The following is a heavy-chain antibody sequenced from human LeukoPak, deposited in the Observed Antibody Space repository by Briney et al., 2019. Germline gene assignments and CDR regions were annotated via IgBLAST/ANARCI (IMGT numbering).Heavy chain of an antibody. CDR1: GFTFSTYA. Sequence: PGGSQSLCCAASGFTFSTYAMNWVRQAPGKGLDWVSGISGSGGSTYYADSVKGRFTISRDNSKNTLYLQMNSLRAEDTAVYYCANVRYFDWYYFDYWGQRGLVGVSS. J-gene: IGHJ4*02. D-gene: IGHD3-9*01. CDR3: ANVRYFDWYYFDY. CDR2: ISGSGGST. V-gene: IGHV3-23*01.